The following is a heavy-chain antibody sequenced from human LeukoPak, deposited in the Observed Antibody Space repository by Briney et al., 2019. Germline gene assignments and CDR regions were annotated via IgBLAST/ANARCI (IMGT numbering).Heavy chain of an antibody. CDR3: ARDQAPLRTYYYDSSGYYYDY. CDR2: ISYDGSNK. V-gene: IGHV3-30*03. CDR1: GFTFSSYG. Sequence: GGSLRLSCAASGFTFSSYGMHWVRQAPGKGLEWVAVISYDGSNKYYADSVKGRFTISRDNSKNTLYLQMNSLRAEDTAVYYCARDQAPLRTYYYDSSGYYYDYWGQGTLVTVSS. D-gene: IGHD3-22*01. J-gene: IGHJ4*02.